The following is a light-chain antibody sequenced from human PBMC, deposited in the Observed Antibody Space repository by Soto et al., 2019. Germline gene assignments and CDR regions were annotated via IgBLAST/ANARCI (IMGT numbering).Light chain of an antibody. CDR1: QSISSY. Sequence: DMQMTQSPSSLSASVGHRVTITCGASQSISSYLNWYQPQPGKAPKLLIYAASSLQSGVPSRFSGSGSGTDFTLPISSLEPEDFAVYDGQQRSNWPRITFGQGTRLEIK. V-gene: IGKV1-39*01. CDR2: AAS. J-gene: IGKJ5*01. CDR3: QQRSNWPRIT.